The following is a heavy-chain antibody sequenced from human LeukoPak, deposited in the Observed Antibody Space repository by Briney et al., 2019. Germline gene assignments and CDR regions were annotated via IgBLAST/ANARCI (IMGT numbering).Heavy chain of an antibody. J-gene: IGHJ2*01. CDR1: GGSFSGYY. Sequence: KPSETLSLTCAVYGGSFSGYYWSWIRQPPGKGLEWIGEINHSGSTNYNPSLKSRVTISVDTSKNQFSLKLSSVTAADTAVYYCASKTRRSRGYSYGIYWYFDLWGRGTLVTVSS. V-gene: IGHV4-34*01. D-gene: IGHD5-18*01. CDR3: ASKTRRSRGYSYGIYWYFDL. CDR2: INHSGST.